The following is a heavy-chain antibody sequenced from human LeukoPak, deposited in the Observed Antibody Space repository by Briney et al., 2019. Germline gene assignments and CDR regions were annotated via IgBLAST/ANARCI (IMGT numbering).Heavy chain of an antibody. D-gene: IGHD6-13*01. CDR2: IRQDGDTK. V-gene: IGHV3-7*03. CDR1: GFPFNAYW. CDR3: ARSLPYGTTWYGRSDF. Sequence: GGSLRLSCAASGFPFNAYWMTWVRQAPGKGLEWVANIRQDGDTKYYVDSVKGRFTISRDNAMNLLYLQMNSLRAEDTAIYYCARSLPYGTTWYGRSDFWGQGTLVTVSS. J-gene: IGHJ4*02.